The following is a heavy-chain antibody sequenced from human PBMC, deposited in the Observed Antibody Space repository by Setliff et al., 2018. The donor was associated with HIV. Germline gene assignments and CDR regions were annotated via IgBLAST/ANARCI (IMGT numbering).Heavy chain of an antibody. CDR3: AKDMEYDTSVYYHWYFDL. CDR1: GFTFSTYG. J-gene: IGHJ2*01. Sequence: GSLRLSCAASGFTFSTYGMHWVRQAPGKGLERVAFIRYDGSNKYYADSVKGRFTISRDNSKNTLHLQMNSLRAEDTALYYCAKDMEYDTSVYYHWYFDLWGRGALVTVSS. D-gene: IGHD3-22*01. CDR2: IRYDGSNK. V-gene: IGHV3-30*02.